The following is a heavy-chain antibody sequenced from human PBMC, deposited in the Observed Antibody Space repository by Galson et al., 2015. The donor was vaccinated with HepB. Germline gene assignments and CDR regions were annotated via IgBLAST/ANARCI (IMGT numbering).Heavy chain of an antibody. V-gene: IGHV3-7*03. CDR3: ARGKSSSGWLTYYGMDV. CDR1: GFTFSSYW. CDR2: IKQDGSEK. J-gene: IGHJ6*02. D-gene: IGHD6-19*01. Sequence: SLRLSCAASGFTFSSYWMSWVRQAPGKGLERVANIKQDGSEKYYVDSVKGRFTISRDNAKNSLYLQMNSLRAEDTAVYYCARGKSSSGWLTYYGMDVWGQGTTVTVSS.